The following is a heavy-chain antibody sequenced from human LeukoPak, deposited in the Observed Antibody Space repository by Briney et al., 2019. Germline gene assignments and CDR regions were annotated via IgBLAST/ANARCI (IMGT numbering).Heavy chain of an antibody. D-gene: IGHD3-10*01. Sequence: SETLSLTCTGSSGSISSYYWNWIRQPGAKGREGIGLSYTCWCTNYNPSRNSRVSMSVDTSQNQFSLRLSSLTAADTAVYYCARDQKGSGWPHAFDIWGQGTMVTVSS. CDR2: SYTCWCT. J-gene: IGHJ3*02. CDR1: SGSISSYY. V-gene: IGHV4-4*07. CDR3: ARDQKGSGWPHAFDI.